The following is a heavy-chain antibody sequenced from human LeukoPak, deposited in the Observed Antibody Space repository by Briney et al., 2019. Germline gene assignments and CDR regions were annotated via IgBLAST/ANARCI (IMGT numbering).Heavy chain of an antibody. CDR1: GFTFGSYA. J-gene: IGHJ4*02. CDR3: VRERHSFDY. CDR2: IVGSGYST. V-gene: IGHV3-23*01. Sequence: GGSLRLSCAASGFTFGSYAMTWVRQAPGKGLDWVSAIVGSGYSTYYAASVKGRFTISRDNSKNTVYLQMDSLRAEDTAAYLCVRERHSFDYWGQGALVTVSS.